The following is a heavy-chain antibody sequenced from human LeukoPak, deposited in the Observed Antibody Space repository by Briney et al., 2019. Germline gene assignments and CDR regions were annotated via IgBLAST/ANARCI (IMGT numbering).Heavy chain of an antibody. CDR3: ARCPPSRIAAAGTCYFDY. V-gene: IGHV1-18*01. D-gene: IGHD6-13*01. CDR1: GYTFTSYG. J-gene: IGHJ4*02. CDR2: ISAYNGNT. Sequence: ASVNVSCKASGYTFTSYGISWVRQAPGQGLEWMGWISAYNGNTNYAQKLQGRVTMTTDTSTSTAYMELRSLRSDDTAVYYCARCPPSRIAAAGTCYFDYWGQGTLVTVSS.